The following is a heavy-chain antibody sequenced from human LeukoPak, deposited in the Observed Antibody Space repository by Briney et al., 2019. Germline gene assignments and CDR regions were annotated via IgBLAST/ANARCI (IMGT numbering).Heavy chain of an antibody. CDR2: IYYSGST. Sequence: PSETLSLTCTVSGGSISSSSYYWGWIRQPPGKGLEWIGSIYYSGSTYYNPSLKSRVTISVDTSKNQFSLKLSPVTAADTAVYYCARHVGKTYYDILTGYPYYFDYWGQGTLVTVSS. CDR3: ARHVGKTYYDILTGYPYYFDY. D-gene: IGHD3-9*01. V-gene: IGHV4-39*01. J-gene: IGHJ4*02. CDR1: GGSISSSSYY.